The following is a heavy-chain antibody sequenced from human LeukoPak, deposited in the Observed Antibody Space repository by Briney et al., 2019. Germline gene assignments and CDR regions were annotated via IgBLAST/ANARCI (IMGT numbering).Heavy chain of an antibody. CDR1: GFTFSGYG. D-gene: IGHD6-13*01. CDR3: AKAPYTSSAYFFDS. J-gene: IGHJ4*02. Sequence: TGGSLRLSCAAPGFTFSGYGMHWVRQAPGKGLEWVAFVRYDGSNKYYADSVKGRFTISRDDSKSTLYLQMNSLRAEDTALYYCAKAPYTSSAYFFDSWGQGTLVTVSS. V-gene: IGHV3-30*02. CDR2: VRYDGSNK.